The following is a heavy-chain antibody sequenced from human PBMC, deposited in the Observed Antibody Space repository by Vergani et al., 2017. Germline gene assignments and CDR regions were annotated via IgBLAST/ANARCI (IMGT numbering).Heavy chain of an antibody. CDR2: IDPSDSYT. CDR3: ARGVGDSGYDKNFDY. CDR1: GYSFTSYW. D-gene: IGHD5-12*01. Sequence: EVQLVQSGAEVKKPGESLRISCKGSGYSFTSYWISWVRQMPGKGLEWMGRIDPSDSYTNYSPSFQGHVTISADKSISTAYLQWSSLKASDTAMYYCARGVGDSGYDKNFDYWGQGTLVTVSS. V-gene: IGHV5-10-1*03. J-gene: IGHJ4*02.